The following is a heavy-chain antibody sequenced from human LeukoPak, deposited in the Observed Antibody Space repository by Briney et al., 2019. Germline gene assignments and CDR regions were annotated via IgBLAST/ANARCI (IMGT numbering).Heavy chain of an antibody. Sequence: GGSLRLSCAASGFTFSSYAMSWVRQAPGKGLAWVSAISGSGVNTFYADSVKGRFTISRDNSKNTLYLQMSSLRAEDTAVYYCAKDLRYYDNSGYPDAFDIWRQGTMVTVSS. D-gene: IGHD3-22*01. CDR3: AKDLRYYDNSGYPDAFDI. CDR2: ISGSGVNT. J-gene: IGHJ3*02. CDR1: GFTFSSYA. V-gene: IGHV3-23*01.